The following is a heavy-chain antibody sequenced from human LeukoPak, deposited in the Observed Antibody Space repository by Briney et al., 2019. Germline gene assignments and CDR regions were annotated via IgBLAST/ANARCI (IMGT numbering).Heavy chain of an antibody. D-gene: IGHD1-26*01. CDR1: GGTFSRYA. V-gene: IGHV1-69*13. J-gene: IGHJ4*02. Sequence: GASVKVSCKASGGTFSRYAISWVRQAPGQGLEWMGGIIPLFGTAKYAQKFQGRVTITADESTTTAYMELRSLRSEDTAVYYCARRKGSGYFDYWGQGTLVTVSS. CDR2: IIPLFGTA. CDR3: ARRKGSGYFDY.